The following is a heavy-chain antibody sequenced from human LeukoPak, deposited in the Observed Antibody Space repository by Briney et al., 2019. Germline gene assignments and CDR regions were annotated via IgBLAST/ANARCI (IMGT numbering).Heavy chain of an antibody. V-gene: IGHV1-2*06. J-gene: IGHJ4*02. D-gene: IGHD5-12*01. CDR1: GYTFTGYH. CDR2: INPNSGGT. CDR3: AVKRGYSGYDY. Sequence: ASVKVSCKASGYTFTGYHMHWVRQAPGQGLEWMGRINPNSGGTNYAQKFQGRVTMTRDMSISTAYMELSRLRSDDTAVYYCAVKRGYSGYDYWGQGTLVTVSS.